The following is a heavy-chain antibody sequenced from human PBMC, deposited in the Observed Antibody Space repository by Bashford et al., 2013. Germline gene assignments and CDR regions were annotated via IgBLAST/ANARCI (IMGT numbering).Heavy chain of an antibody. D-gene: IGHD1-26*01. CDR2: MNPNSGNT. V-gene: IGHV1-8*01. CDR3: ARVRSSVGWELLRYHNDYYFDY. CDR1: GYTFTSYD. Sequence: ASVKVSCKASGYTFTSYDINWVRQATGQGLEWMGWMNPNSGNTGYAQKFQGRVTMTRNTSISTAYMELSSLRSEDTAVYYCARVRSSVGWELLRYHNDYYFDYWGQGTLVTVSS. J-gene: IGHJ4*02.